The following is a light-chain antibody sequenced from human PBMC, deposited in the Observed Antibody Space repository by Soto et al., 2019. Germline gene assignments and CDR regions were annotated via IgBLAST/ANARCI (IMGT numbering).Light chain of an antibody. CDR2: EVS. Sequence: QSVLTQPASVSGSPGLSITISCTGTSSDVGGYTYVSWYQHHPGKAPKLMIYEVSNRPSGVSNRFSGSKSGNTASLTISGYLAEDEADYYCSSYTSSSTYVFGTGTKVTGL. CDR3: SSYTSSSTYV. J-gene: IGLJ1*01. CDR1: SSDVGGYTY. V-gene: IGLV2-14*01.